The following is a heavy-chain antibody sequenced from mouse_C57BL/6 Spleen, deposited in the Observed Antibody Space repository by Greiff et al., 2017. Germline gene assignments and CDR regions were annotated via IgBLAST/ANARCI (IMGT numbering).Heavy chain of an antibody. CDR3: AREAYYYCSRYWYFDV. CDR2: ISDGGSYT. J-gene: IGHJ1*03. D-gene: IGHD1-1*01. V-gene: IGHV5-4*01. Sequence: EVNVVESGGGLVKPGGSLKLSCAASGFTFSSYAMSWVRQTPEKRLEWVATISDGGSYTYYPDNVKGRFTISRDNAENNLYLQMSHLTSEDTAMYDCAREAYYYCSRYWYFDVWGTGTTVTVSS. CDR1: GFTFSSYA.